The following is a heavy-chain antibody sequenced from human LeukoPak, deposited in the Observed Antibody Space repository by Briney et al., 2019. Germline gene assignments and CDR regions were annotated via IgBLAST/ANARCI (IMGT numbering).Heavy chain of an antibody. CDR1: GGSFSGYY. CDR2: INHSGST. J-gene: IGHJ6*03. Sequence: SETLSLTCAVYGGSFSGYYWSWIRQPPGKGLEWIGEINHSGSTNYNPSLKSRVTISVDTSKNQFSLKLSSVTAADTAVYYCARAKAPGRRVVPAAIFPYYYYYYMDVWGKGTTVTVSS. CDR3: ARAKAPGRRVVPAAIFPYYYYYYMDV. D-gene: IGHD2-2*02. V-gene: IGHV4-34*01.